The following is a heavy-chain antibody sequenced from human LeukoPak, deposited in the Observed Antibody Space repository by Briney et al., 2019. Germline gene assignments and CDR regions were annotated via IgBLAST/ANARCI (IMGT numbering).Heavy chain of an antibody. CDR2: ISYDGSNK. CDR1: GFTFSSYG. V-gene: IGHV3-30*18. CDR3: AKDEATAGSSYYFDY. J-gene: IGHJ4*02. D-gene: IGHD2-15*01. Sequence: PGGSLRLSCAASGFTFSSYGMHWVRQAPGKGLEWVAVISYDGSNKYYADSVKGRFTISRDNSKNTMYLQMNSLRAEDTAVYYCAKDEATAGSSYYFDYWGQGTLVTVSS.